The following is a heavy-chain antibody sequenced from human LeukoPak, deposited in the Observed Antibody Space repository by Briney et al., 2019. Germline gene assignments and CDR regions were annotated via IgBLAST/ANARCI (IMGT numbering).Heavy chain of an antibody. CDR1: GFTFDDYA. J-gene: IGHJ4*02. D-gene: IGHD6-13*01. V-gene: IGHV3-9*01. Sequence: GGSLRLSCAVSGFTFDDYAMHCVREVPGEGLEGVSGINWNSDRIGYADSVKGRFTTSRDNAKNSLYLQMNSLRAEDTALYYCAKDKGPYSSSFDYWGQGTLVTVSS. CDR2: INWNSDRI. CDR3: AKDKGPYSSSFDY.